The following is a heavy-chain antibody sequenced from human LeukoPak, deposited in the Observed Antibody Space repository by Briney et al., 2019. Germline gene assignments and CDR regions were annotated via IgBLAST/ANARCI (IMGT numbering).Heavy chain of an antibody. Sequence: SVKVSCKASGGTFSSYAISWVRQAPGQELEWMGGIIPIFGTANYAQKFQGRVTITADESTSTAYMELSSPRSEDTAVYYCATYDSSGYYEDFDYWGQGTLVTVSS. CDR1: GGTFSSYA. D-gene: IGHD3-22*01. CDR2: IIPIFGTA. CDR3: ATYDSSGYYEDFDY. J-gene: IGHJ4*02. V-gene: IGHV1-69*13.